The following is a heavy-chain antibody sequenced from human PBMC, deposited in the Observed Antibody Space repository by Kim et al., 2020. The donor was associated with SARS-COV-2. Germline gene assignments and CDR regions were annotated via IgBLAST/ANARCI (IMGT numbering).Heavy chain of an antibody. CDR1: GGSISSGGYY. CDR3: ARDLALPPETTVTTGWFDP. CDR2: IYYSGST. J-gene: IGHJ5*02. V-gene: IGHV4-31*03. D-gene: IGHD4-17*01. Sequence: SETLSLTCTVSGGSISSGGYYWSWIRQHPGKGLEWIGYIYYSGSTYYNPSLKSRVTISVDTSKNQFSLKLSSVTAADTAVYYCARDLALPPETTVTTGWFDPWGQGTLVTVSS.